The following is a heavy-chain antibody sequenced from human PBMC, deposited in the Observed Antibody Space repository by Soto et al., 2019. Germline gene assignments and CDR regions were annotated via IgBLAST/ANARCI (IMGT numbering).Heavy chain of an antibody. CDR1: GGSLSSCGDY. J-gene: IGHJ5*02. CDR2: IYYSGSI. V-gene: IGHV4-31*11. Sequence: TLCLTCAVSGGSLSSCGDYWSWIRQHPGKGLEWIGYIYYSGSIYYNSSLKSRVTISVDTSKNQFSLKLSSVTAADTAVYYCARVLGLGYPYQWFDPWGQGTTGNVS. D-gene: IGHD2-2*01. CDR3: ARVLGLGYPYQWFDP.